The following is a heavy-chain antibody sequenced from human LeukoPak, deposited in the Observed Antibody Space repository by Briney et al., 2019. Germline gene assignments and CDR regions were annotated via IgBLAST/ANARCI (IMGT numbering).Heavy chain of an antibody. D-gene: IGHD6-19*01. V-gene: IGHV4-34*01. CDR2: INHSGST. J-gene: IGHJ4*02. CDR1: GGSFSGYY. CDR3: ARDLTYSSGWYVDYFDY. Sequence: SETLSLTCAVYGGSFSGYYWSWIRQPPGKGLEWIGDINHSGSTNYNPSLKSRVTISVDTSKNQFSLKLSSVTAADTAVYYCARDLTYSSGWYVDYFDYWGQGTLVTVSS.